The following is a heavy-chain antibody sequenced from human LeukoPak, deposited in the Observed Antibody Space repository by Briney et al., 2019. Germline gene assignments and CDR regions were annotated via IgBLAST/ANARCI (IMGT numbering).Heavy chain of an antibody. J-gene: IGHJ4*02. V-gene: IGHV3-64*01. D-gene: IGHD5-12*01. Sequence: GGSLRLPCAASGFTFSDYSMHWVRQAPGRGLKYVSAISSNGGNTYYANSVKGRFTIFRDNSKNTLYLQMGRLRAEGMAVYYCARVGEATAFDYWGQGTLVTVSS. CDR2: ISSNGGNT. CDR3: ARVGEATAFDY. CDR1: GFTFSDYS.